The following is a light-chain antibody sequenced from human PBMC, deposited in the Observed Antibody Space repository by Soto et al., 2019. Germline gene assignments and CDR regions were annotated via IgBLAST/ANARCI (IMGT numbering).Light chain of an antibody. CDR3: TSYTSSSTPV. CDR1: SSDVGGYNY. J-gene: IGLJ1*01. CDR2: EVS. Sequence: QSALTQSASVSGSPGQAITISCTGTSSDVGGYNYVSWYQQHPGKAPKLMIYEVSNRPSGVSDRFSGSKSGNTASLTISGLQAEDEADYYCTSYTSSSTPVCGTGTKVTV. V-gene: IGLV2-14*01.